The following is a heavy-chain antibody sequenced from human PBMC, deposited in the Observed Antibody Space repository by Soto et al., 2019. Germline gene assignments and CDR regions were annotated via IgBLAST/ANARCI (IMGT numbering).Heavy chain of an antibody. CDR2: ISAYNGNT. J-gene: IGHJ4*02. CDR3: TRDSPMVRGVMSYFDY. D-gene: IGHD3-10*01. Sequence: ALAMVFGQASGYTFTSYGISWVRQATGQGLEWMGWISAYNGNTNYAEKLQGRVTTTRDTSTSAAEREVRSLRAEDTAVHYCTRDSPMVRGVMSYFDYWGGGALATV. V-gene: IGHV1-18*01. CDR1: GYTFTSYG.